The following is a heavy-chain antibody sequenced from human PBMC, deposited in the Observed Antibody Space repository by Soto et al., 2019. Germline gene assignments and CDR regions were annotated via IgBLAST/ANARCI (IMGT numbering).Heavy chain of an antibody. CDR3: ANFPSGSDGNYGMDV. CDR1: GFTFSSYS. J-gene: IGHJ6*02. D-gene: IGHD3-10*01. V-gene: IGHV3-21*01. CDR2: ISSSSSYI. Sequence: EVQLVESGGGLVKPGGSLRLSCAASGFTFSSYSMNWVRQAPGKGLEWVSSISSSSSYIYYADSVKGRFTISRDNAKNSLYLQMNSLRAEDTAVYYCANFPSGSDGNYGMDVWGQGTTVTVSS.